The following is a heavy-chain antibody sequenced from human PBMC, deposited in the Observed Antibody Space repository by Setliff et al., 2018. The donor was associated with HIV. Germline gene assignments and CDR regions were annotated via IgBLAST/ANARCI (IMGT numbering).Heavy chain of an antibody. Sequence: SETLSLTCTVSGGSISSHYWTWIRQPPGKGLEWIGYISYSGSTNYNPSLKSRVTISVDTSKNQFSLKLSSVTASDTAVYYCARSPERGYDSDWFDPWGQGTRVTVSS. CDR3: ARSPERGYDSDWFDP. V-gene: IGHV4-59*11. CDR2: ISYSGST. J-gene: IGHJ5*02. D-gene: IGHD5-12*01. CDR1: GGSISSHY.